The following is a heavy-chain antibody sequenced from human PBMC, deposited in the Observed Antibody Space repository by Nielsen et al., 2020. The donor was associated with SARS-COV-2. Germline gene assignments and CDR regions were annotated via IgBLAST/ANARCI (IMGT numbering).Heavy chain of an antibody. D-gene: IGHD3-16*01. CDR1: GFNFNNYG. Sequence: GGSLRLSCAASGFNFNNYGLDWVRQAPGKGLEWVASISYEGSKKYYADSLTGRFTVSRDTSKNTVYLQRNSLSVEDTAVYYCAKRRAVFMLSFGGEGALDVWGQGTTVSVTS. CDR3: AKRRAVFMLSFGGEGALDV. V-gene: IGHV3-30*18. CDR2: ISYEGSKK. J-gene: IGHJ6*02.